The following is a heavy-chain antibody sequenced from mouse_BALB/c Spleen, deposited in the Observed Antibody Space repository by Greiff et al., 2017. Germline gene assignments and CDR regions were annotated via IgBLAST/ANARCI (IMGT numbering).Heavy chain of an antibody. V-gene: IGHV1-69*02. J-gene: IGHJ2*01. D-gene: IGHD2-1*01. Sequence: VQLQQPGAELVKPGASVKLSCKASGYTFTSYWMPWVKQRPGQGLEWIGEIDPSDSYTNYNQKFKGKATLTVDKSSSTAYMQLSSLTSEDSAVYYCARRGNYGGDYWGQGTTLTVSS. CDR3: ARRGNYGGDY. CDR1: GYTFTSYW. CDR2: IDPSDSYT.